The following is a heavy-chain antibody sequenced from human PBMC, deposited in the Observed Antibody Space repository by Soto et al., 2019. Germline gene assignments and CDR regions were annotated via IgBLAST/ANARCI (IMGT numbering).Heavy chain of an antibody. CDR2: INAGNGNT. CDR1: GYTFTSYA. Sequence: ASVEVSCKASGYTFTSYAMHWVRQAPGQRLEWMGWINAGNGNTKYSQKFQGRVTITRDTSASTAYMELSSLRSEDTAVYYCARGMRAAQTPRYYYYYYYMDVWGKGTTVTVSS. V-gene: IGHV1-3*01. J-gene: IGHJ6*03. CDR3: ARGMRAAQTPRYYYYYYYMDV. D-gene: IGHD3-16*01.